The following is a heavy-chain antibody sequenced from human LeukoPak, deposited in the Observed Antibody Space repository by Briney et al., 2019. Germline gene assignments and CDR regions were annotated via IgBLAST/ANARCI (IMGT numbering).Heavy chain of an antibody. V-gene: IGHV3-33*01. Sequence: GGSLRLSCAASGFTFFTYGMHWVRQAPGKGLEWVALIWFVGSYKDYADSGKGRFTISRDNSKNTLYLQMDSLRAEDTAVYYCARDLRKETYFGCWGQGTLVTV. CDR2: IWFVGSYK. CDR1: GFTFFTYG. CDR3: ARDLRKETYFGC. J-gene: IGHJ4*02.